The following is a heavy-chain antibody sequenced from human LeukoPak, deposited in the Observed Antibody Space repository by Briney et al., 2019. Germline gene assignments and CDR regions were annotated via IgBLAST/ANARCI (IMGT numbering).Heavy chain of an antibody. V-gene: IGHV3-74*01. D-gene: IGHD3-22*01. CDR1: GFTFNNYW. CDR2: LNTDGTTT. J-gene: IGHJ4*02. Sequence: GGSLRLSCAASGFTFNNYWMHWVRQAPGKGLVWVSRLNTDGTTTNYADSVKGRFTISRDNAKKMVYLQMNSLRAEDTAVYYCARAAYDSSGYLHDYWGQGTLVTVSS. CDR3: ARAAYDSSGYLHDY.